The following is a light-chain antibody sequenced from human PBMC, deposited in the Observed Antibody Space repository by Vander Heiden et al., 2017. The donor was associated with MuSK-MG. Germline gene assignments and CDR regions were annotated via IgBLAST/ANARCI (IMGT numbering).Light chain of an antibody. V-gene: IGKV3-11*01. CDR2: DAS. Sequence: EIVLTQSPATLSLSPGERATLSCRASQSVSSYLAWYQQKPGQAPRLLIYDASNRATGIPARFSGSGYGTDFTLTISSREPEDFAVYYCQQRSNWPSITFGQGTQMEIK. J-gene: IGKJ5*01. CDR1: QSVSSY. CDR3: QQRSNWPSIT.